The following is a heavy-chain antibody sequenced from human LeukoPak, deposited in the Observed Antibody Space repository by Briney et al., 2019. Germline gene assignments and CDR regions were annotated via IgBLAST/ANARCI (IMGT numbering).Heavy chain of an antibody. D-gene: IGHD6-19*01. V-gene: IGHV3-7*03. J-gene: IGHJ4*02. CDR3: AKEGYTSGWSFDY. Sequence: GGSLRLSCAASGFTFSSYWMSWVRQAPGKGLEWVANIKQDGSEKYYVDSVKGRFTISRDNAKNSLYLQMNSLRAEDTAIYFCAKEGYTSGWSFDYWGQGILVTVSS. CDR2: IKQDGSEK. CDR1: GFTFSSYW.